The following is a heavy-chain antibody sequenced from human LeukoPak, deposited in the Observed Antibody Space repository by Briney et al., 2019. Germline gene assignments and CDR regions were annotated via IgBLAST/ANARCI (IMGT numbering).Heavy chain of an antibody. CDR2: MNPNSGNT. J-gene: IGHJ6*02. CDR3: ARRNFLGWSPEKYYYYYGMDV. CDR1: GYTFTSYD. V-gene: IGHV1-8*02. D-gene: IGHD3-3*01. Sequence: ASVKVSCKASGYTFTSYDINWVRQATGQGLEWLGWMNPNSGNTGYAQKFQGRVTMTRNTSISTAYMELSSLRSEDTAVYYCARRNFLGWSPEKYYYYYGMDVWGQGTTVTVSS.